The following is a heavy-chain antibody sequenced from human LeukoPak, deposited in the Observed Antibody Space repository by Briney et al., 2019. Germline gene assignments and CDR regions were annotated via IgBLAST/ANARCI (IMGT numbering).Heavy chain of an antibody. Sequence: ASVKISCKASGYTFTSYYMHWVRQAPGQGLEWMGIINPSGGSTSYAQKFQGRVTMTRDTSTSTVYMELSSLRSEDTAVYYCAIIPGIVGAPYYFDYWGQGTLVTVSS. CDR2: INPSGGST. D-gene: IGHD1-26*01. CDR3: AIIPGIVGAPYYFDY. J-gene: IGHJ4*02. CDR1: GYTFTSYY. V-gene: IGHV1-46*01.